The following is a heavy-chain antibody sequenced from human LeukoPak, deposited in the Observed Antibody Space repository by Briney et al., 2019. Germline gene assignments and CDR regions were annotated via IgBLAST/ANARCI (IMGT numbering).Heavy chain of an antibody. J-gene: IGHJ3*02. D-gene: IGHD3-10*01. CDR1: GFTVSYNY. Sequence: GSLRLSCEASGFTVSYNYLSWVRQPPGKGLEWIGNIFYSGSTYYSPSLKSRVTISLDTSRNQFSLKLTSVTAADTAVYYCAKSNGYGLVDIWGQGTMVTVSS. CDR2: IFYSGST. CDR3: AKSNGYGLVDI. V-gene: IGHV4-59*02.